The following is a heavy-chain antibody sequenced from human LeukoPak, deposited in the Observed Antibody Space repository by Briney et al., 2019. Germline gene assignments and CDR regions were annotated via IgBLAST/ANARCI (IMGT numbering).Heavy chain of an antibody. CDR2: MYYSGST. Sequence: SETLSLTCTVSGDSISSSYYWDWIRQFPGKGLEWIGSMYYSGSTSYNPSLESRVTISVDTSKSHFSLRLHSLTAADTAVYFCARRTPPYYYGMDVWGQGTTVTVSS. J-gene: IGHJ6*02. D-gene: IGHD2-15*01. V-gene: IGHV4-39*02. CDR3: ARRTPPYYYGMDV. CDR1: GDSISSSYY.